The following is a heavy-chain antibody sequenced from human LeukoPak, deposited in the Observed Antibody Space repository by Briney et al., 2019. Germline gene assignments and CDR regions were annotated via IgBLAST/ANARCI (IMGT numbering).Heavy chain of an antibody. Sequence: ASVKVSCKASGYTFTASGLCWVRQAPGQGLEWMGWINPYNDITDYAQTFKGRVTMTTDTSTSTAYMELRNLRSDDTAVYYCARLFGELLLPSDHFYYMDVWGKGTAVTVSS. D-gene: IGHD3-10*02. CDR1: GYTFTASG. CDR3: ARLFGELLLPSDHFYYMDV. J-gene: IGHJ6*03. V-gene: IGHV1-18*01. CDR2: INPYNDIT.